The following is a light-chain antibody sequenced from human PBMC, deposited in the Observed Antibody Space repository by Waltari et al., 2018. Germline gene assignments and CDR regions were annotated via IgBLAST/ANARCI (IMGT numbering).Light chain of an antibody. CDR3: QQLNSYPLT. CDR1: PGITSY. CDR2: AAS. J-gene: IGKJ4*01. V-gene: IGKV1-9*01. Sequence: DIQLTQSPSFLSASVGDRVTITCRASPGITSYLAWYQQQPGKAPKLLIYAASTLQSGVPSRFSGSESGTEFTLTISSLQPEDFATYYCQQLNSYPLTFGGGTKVEIK.